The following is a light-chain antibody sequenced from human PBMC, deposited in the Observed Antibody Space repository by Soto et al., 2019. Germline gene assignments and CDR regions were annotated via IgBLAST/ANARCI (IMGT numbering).Light chain of an antibody. CDR1: TGAVTSGHY. CDR2: DTS. V-gene: IGLV7-46*01. J-gene: IGLJ1*01. Sequence: QAVVTQEPSLTVSPGGTVTLTCDSSTGAVTSGHYPYWFQQKPGQAPRTLIYDTSKRHSWTSARFSGSLVGGKAALTLSGAQPEDEAEYYCLLYYSGVYVFGTGTKVTVL. CDR3: LLYYSGVYV.